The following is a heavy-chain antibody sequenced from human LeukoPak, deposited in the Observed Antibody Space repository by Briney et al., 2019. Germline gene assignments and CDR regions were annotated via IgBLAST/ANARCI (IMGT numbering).Heavy chain of an antibody. V-gene: IGHV3-30*18. Sequence: PGRSLRLSCAASGFTFSSYGMHWVRPAPGKGLEWVAVISYDGSNKYYADSVKGRFTISRDNSKNTLYLQMNSLRAEDTAVYYCAKDRAQQWLYDYWGQGTLVTVSS. CDR3: AKDRAQQWLYDY. J-gene: IGHJ4*02. CDR1: GFTFSSYG. D-gene: IGHD6-19*01. CDR2: ISYDGSNK.